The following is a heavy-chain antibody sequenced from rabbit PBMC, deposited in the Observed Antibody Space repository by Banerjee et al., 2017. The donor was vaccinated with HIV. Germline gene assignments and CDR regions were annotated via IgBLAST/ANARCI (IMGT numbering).Heavy chain of an antibody. V-gene: IGHV1S45*01. CDR3: ARYNMIGATGYALTRLDL. D-gene: IGHD6-1*01. CDR2: TYAGSSGST. Sequence: QEQLEESGGDLVKPEGSLTLTCTPSGFSFSSSYYMCWVRQAPGKGLEWIACTYAGSSGSTYYASWAKGRFTISKTSSTTVTLQITSLTAADTATYFCARYNMIGATGYALTRLDLWGPGTLVTVS. CDR1: GFSFSSSYY. J-gene: IGHJ3*01.